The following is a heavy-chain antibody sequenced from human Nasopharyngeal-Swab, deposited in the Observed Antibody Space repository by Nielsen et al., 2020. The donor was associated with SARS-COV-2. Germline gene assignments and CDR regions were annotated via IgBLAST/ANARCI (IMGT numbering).Heavy chain of an antibody. CDR3: ASPYYFGSGF. CDR1: GFTFSSYA. V-gene: IGHV3-23*03. Sequence: GSLRLSCVASGFTFSSYAVSWVRQAPGKGLEWVSVIYNGGSTTYYADSVTGRFTISRDNSKNTLYLQMNSLRAEDTAVYYCASPYYFGSGFWGQGTTVTVSS. J-gene: IGHJ6*02. CDR2: IYNGGSTT. D-gene: IGHD3-10*01.